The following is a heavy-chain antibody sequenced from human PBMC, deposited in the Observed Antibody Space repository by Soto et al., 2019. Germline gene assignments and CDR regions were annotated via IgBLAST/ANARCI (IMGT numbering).Heavy chain of an antibody. V-gene: IGHV1-8*01. CDR2: MNPGSGDT. J-gene: IGHJ5*02. CDR1: GCTFTSYD. D-gene: IGHD5-18*01. Sequence: ASVKVSCKASGCTFTSYDINWVRQATGQGLEWMGWMNPGSGDTGYAQKFQGRVTMTRDISIATAYMELNSLTSEDTAIYYCARMESFGSLNWFDPWGQGTLVTVSS. CDR3: ARMESFGSLNWFDP.